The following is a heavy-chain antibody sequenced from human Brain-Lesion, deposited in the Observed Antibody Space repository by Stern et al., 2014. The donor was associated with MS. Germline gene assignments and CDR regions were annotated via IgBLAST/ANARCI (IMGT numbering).Heavy chain of an antibody. CDR3: ARGRVVPGFQYYATDV. J-gene: IGHJ6*02. CDR1: GGSISSGGYY. D-gene: IGHD2-2*01. V-gene: IGHV4-61*02. Sequence: VQLVESGPGLVKPSQTLSLSCTVSGGSISSGGYYWSWIRQPAGKGLEWIGRIFNSGTPIYTPSLKSRVPISIDTSKTQFSLRLNSMTAADTAVYYCARGRVVPGFQYYATDVWGQGTTVIVSS. CDR2: IFNSGTP.